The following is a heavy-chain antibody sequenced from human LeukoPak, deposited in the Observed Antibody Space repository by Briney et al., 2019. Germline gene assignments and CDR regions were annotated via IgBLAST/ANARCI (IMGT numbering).Heavy chain of an antibody. Sequence: PSETLSLTCAVYGGSFSGYYWSWIRQPPGKGLEWIGEINHSGSTNYNPSLKSRVTISVDTSKNQFSLKLSSVTAADTAVYYCVRGRGVPKRNHNTGRWFDPWGQGTLVTVSS. J-gene: IGHJ5*02. CDR3: VRGRGVPKRNHNTGRWFDP. CDR1: GGSFSGYY. D-gene: IGHD1-14*01. CDR2: INHSGST. V-gene: IGHV4-34*01.